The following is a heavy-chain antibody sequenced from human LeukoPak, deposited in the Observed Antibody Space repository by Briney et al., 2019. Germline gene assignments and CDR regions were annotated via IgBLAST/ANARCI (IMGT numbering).Heavy chain of an antibody. J-gene: IGHJ4*02. CDR2: IYPGDSDT. V-gene: IGHV5-51*01. Sequence: GESLKISCKASGYSFTNYWIGWVRQMPGKGLEWMGLIYPGDSDTRYSPSFRGQVTISADKSITTAYLQWSSLKASDTATYYCARPSPYTSGWYSGVDYWGQGTLVTVSS. CDR1: GYSFTNYW. D-gene: IGHD6-19*01. CDR3: ARPSPYTSGWYSGVDY.